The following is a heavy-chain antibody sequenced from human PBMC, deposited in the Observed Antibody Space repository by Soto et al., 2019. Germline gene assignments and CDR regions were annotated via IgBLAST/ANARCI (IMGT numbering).Heavy chain of an antibody. V-gene: IGHV1-2*02. J-gene: IGHJ6*02. Sequence: ASVKVSCKASGYTFTGYYMHWVRQAPGQGLEWMGWINPNSGGTNYAQKFQGRVTMTRNTSISTAYMELSSLRSEDTAVYYCARVPRGYCTNGVCVYYYGMDVWGQGTTVTVSS. D-gene: IGHD2-8*01. CDR2: INPNSGGT. CDR1: GYTFTGYY. CDR3: ARVPRGYCTNGVCVYYYGMDV.